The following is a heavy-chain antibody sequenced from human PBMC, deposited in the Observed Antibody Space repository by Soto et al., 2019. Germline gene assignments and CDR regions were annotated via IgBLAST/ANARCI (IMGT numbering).Heavy chain of an antibody. CDR3: VKDRPGITVMVGVNYGMDV. CDR2: ISGSGGST. V-gene: IGHV3-23*01. J-gene: IGHJ6*02. CDR1: GFTFSSYA. Sequence: EVQLLESGGGLVQPGGSLRLSCAASGFTFSSYAMSWVRQAPGKGLEWVSAISGSGGSTYYADSVKGRFTISSDNSKNKLYLQMYSLRAEDTVVYYCVKDRPGITVMVGVNYGMDVWGQGTTVTVSS. D-gene: IGHD3-22*01.